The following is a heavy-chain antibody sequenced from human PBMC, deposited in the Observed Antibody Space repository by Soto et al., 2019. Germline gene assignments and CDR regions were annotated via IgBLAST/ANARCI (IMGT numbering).Heavy chain of an antibody. J-gene: IGHJ4*01. CDR2: IYPYDSDT. Sequence: GESLKISCKTSGYSFTSYWIGWVRQMPGKGMEWMGNIYPYDSDTRYNPSFQGQVTISADTSITTAYLQWSGLRASDTAMYFCARHLVGSTRGNFDYWGQGTLVTVPQ. CDR1: GYSFTSYW. D-gene: IGHD2-2*01. CDR3: ARHLVGSTRGNFDY. V-gene: IGHV5-51*01.